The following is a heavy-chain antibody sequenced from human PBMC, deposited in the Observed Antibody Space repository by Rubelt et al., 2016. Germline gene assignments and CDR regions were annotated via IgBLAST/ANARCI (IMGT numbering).Heavy chain of an antibody. D-gene: IGHD3-16*01. V-gene: IGHV4-34*01. CDR2: INHSGST. J-gene: IGHJ6*02. Sequence: QVQLQQWGAGLLKPSETLSLTCAVYGGSFSGYYWSWIRQPPGKGLEWIGEINHSGSTYYNPSPKSRVTISVDTSKNQFSLKLSSVTAADTAVYYCVSLGSHYYYYYGMDVWGQGTTVTVSS. CDR1: GGSFSGYY. CDR3: VSLGSHYYYYYGMDV.